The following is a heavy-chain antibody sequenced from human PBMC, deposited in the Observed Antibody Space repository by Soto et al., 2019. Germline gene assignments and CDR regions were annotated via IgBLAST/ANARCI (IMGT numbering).Heavy chain of an antibody. CDR1: GFSLSTSGMC. CDR2: IDWDDDK. V-gene: IGHV2-70*01. CDR3: ARITMVGGDIYYYYYGMDG. D-gene: IGHD3-10*01. J-gene: IGHJ6*02. Sequence: SGPTLVNPTQTLPLTCTFSGFSLSTSGMCVSWIRQPPGKALAWLALIDWDDDKYYSTSLKTRLTSSKDTSKNQVVLTMTNMDPVDTATYYRARITMVGGDIYYYYYGMDGWGQGTTVTASS.